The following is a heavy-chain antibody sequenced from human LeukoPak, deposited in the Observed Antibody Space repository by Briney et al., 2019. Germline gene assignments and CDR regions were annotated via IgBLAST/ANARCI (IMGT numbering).Heavy chain of an antibody. V-gene: IGHV7-4-1*02. D-gene: IGHD3-10*01. J-gene: IGHJ5*02. CDR3: ARSAITMVRGKINWFDP. CDR1: GYTFTSYD. CDR2: INTNTGNP. Sequence: ASVKVSCKASGYTFTSYDINWVRQAPGQGLEWMGWINTNTGNPTYAQGFTGRFVFSLDTSVSTAYLQISSLKAEDTAVYYCARSAITMVRGKINWFDPWGQGTLVTVSS.